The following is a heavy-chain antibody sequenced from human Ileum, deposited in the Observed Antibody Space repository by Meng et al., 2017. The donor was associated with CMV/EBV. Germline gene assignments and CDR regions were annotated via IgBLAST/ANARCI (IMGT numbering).Heavy chain of an antibody. V-gene: IGHV3-11*01. CDR3: ASLHGITRDWYFDL. CDR1: VIPFSDYY. CDR2: ISSASDII. D-gene: IGHD3-16*01. J-gene: IGHJ2*01. Sequence: SVIPFSDYYMSWIRQAPGKGLEWVSYISSASDIIYYSDSVRGRFTVSRDNEKKSLYLQMDSLRVEDMAVYYCASLHGITRDWYFDLWGRGTLVTVSS.